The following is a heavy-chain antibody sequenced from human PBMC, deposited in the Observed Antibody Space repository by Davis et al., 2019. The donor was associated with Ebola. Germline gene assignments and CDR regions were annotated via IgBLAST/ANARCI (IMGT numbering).Heavy chain of an antibody. CDR3: AKKEKVGSGSPYDLDY. D-gene: IGHD3-10*01. CDR2: FRGSDGNT. CDR1: GFTFSSYA. J-gene: IGHJ4*02. Sequence: GGSLRLSCAASGFTFSSYAMSWVRQAPGKGLEWVSSFRGSDGNTYYADSVKGRFTISRDTSKNTLYLQMNSLRAEDTAVYYCAKKEKVGSGSPYDLDYWGQGTLVAVSS. V-gene: IGHV3-23*01.